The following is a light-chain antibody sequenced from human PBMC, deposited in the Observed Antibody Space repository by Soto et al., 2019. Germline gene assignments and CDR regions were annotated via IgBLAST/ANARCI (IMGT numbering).Light chain of an antibody. CDR3: GTWDSSLSVLYV. J-gene: IGLJ1*01. V-gene: IGLV1-51*02. Sequence: QSVLTQPPSVSAAPGQKVTISCSGSSSKIGNNYVSWYQQLPGTAPKLLIYENNKRPSGIPDRFSGSKSGTSATLGITGLQTGDEADYYCGTWDSSLSVLYVFGTGTKVTVL. CDR2: ENN. CDR1: SSKIGNNY.